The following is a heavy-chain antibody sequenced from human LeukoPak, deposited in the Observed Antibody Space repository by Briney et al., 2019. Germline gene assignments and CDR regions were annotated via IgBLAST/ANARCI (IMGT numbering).Heavy chain of an antibody. V-gene: IGHV4-30-4*01. D-gene: IGHD2-21*02. CDR3: TRDPMVTNGGDWYFDL. J-gene: IGHJ2*01. CDR1: GGSMISADTY. CDR2: SYYNGRT. Sequence: PSQTLSLTCTVSGGSMISADTYWTWIRQSPGKGLEWIGYSYYNGRTYYNPSLKSRVTISGDTSNTQFSLKLNSVTAADTAVYYCTRDPMVTNGGDWYFDLWGRGTLVTVSS.